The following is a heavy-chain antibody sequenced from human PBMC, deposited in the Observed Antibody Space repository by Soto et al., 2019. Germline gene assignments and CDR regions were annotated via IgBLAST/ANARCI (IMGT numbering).Heavy chain of an antibody. CDR3: ARHMLLRRFDY. J-gene: IGHJ4*02. CDR1: GGSISSSNDY. CDR2: IYYSGST. Sequence: PSETLSLTCTVSGGSISSSNDYWGWIRQPPGKGLEWIGSIYYSGSTYYNPSLKSRVTISVDTSKNQFSLKLSSVTAADTTVYYCARHMLLRRFDYWGQGTLVTVSS. D-gene: IGHD2-15*01. V-gene: IGHV4-39*01.